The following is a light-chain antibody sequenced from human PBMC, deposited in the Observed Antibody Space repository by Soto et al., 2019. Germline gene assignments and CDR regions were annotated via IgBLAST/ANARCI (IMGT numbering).Light chain of an antibody. CDR2: DAS. CDR1: QTVSNY. J-gene: IGKJ5*01. Sequence: EIVLTQSPATLSLSPGERATLSCRASQTVSNYLAWYQQKPGHAPRLLIYDASIRATGIPARFSGSGSGTDFTLTISSLEPEDFAVYCCQQRRNWPPITFGQGTRLEIK. V-gene: IGKV3-11*01. CDR3: QQRRNWPPIT.